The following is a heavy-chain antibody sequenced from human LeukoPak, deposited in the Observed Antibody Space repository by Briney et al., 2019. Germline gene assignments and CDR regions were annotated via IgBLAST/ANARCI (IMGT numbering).Heavy chain of an antibody. CDR3: ARVSSSWDFDY. Sequence: SETLSLTCTVSGGSISSSSYYWGWIRQSPGKGLEWIGSMYYSGSTYYNPSLKSRVTISVDTSKNQFSLKLTSVTAADTAVYYCARVSSSWDFDYWGQGTLVTVSS. J-gene: IGHJ4*02. D-gene: IGHD6-13*01. CDR1: GGSISSSSYY. CDR2: MYYSGST. V-gene: IGHV4-39*07.